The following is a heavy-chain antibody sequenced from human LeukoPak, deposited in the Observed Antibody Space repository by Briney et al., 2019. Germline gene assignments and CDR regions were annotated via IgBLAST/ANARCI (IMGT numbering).Heavy chain of an antibody. CDR3: AKDGPYSSSWYSNSEFDY. CDR1: GFTFCRYA. Sequence: GGSLRLSCAAPGFTFCRYAMTWVRPAPGEGLEWGSGIWGNGGTTYYADSVKGRFTISRDNSKDTLYLQMNSLRAEDTALYYCAKDGPYSSSWYSNSEFDYWGQGTLVTVSS. D-gene: IGHD6-13*01. J-gene: IGHJ4*02. V-gene: IGHV3-23*01. CDR2: IWGNGGTT.